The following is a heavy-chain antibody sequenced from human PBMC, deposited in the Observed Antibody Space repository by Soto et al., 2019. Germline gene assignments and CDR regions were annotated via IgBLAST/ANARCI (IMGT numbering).Heavy chain of an antibody. J-gene: IGHJ5*02. D-gene: IGHD3-3*01. CDR2: MNPNSGNT. CDR3: ARGSSTRDTIFGVVIIHNWFDP. CDR1: GYTFTSYD. Sequence: GASVKVSCKASGYTFTSYDINWVRQATGQGLEWMGWMNPNSGNTGYAQKFQGRVTMTRNTSISTAYMELSSLRSEDTAVYYCARGSSTRDTIFGVVIIHNWFDPWGQGTLVTVSS. V-gene: IGHV1-8*01.